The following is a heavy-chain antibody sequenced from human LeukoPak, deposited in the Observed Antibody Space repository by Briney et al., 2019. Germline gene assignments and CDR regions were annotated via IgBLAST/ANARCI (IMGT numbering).Heavy chain of an antibody. Sequence: GASVKVSCKASGYTFTTYYIHWVRQAPRQGLEWMGEINPSGGSTTYEHKFQGRVFMTRDTSTDTVYMELTSLRSEDTAVYYCARGLNYAHNTGGRWVNNYYSMDVWGEGTTVTVSS. J-gene: IGHJ6*03. CDR3: ARGLNYAHNTGGRWVNNYYSMDV. CDR1: GYTFTTYY. V-gene: IGHV1-46*01. D-gene: IGHD1-7*01. CDR2: INPSGGST.